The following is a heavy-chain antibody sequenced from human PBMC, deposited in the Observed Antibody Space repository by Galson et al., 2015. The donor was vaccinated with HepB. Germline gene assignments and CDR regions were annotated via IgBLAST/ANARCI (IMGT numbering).Heavy chain of an antibody. CDR2: ISGSGGST. V-gene: IGHV3-23*01. J-gene: IGHJ6*02. CDR1: GFTFSSSA. CDR3: AKAGPGEYYDILTGYYYYGMDV. D-gene: IGHD3-9*01. Sequence: SLRLSCAASGFTFSSSATSWVRQAPGKGLEWVSAISGSGGSTYYADSVKGRFTISRDNSENTLYLQMNSLRAEDTAVYYCAKAGPGEYYDILTGYYYYGMDVWGQGTTVTVSS.